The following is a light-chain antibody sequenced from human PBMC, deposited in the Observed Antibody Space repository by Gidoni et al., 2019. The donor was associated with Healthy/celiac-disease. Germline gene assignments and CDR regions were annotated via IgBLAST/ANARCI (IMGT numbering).Light chain of an antibody. CDR1: SSNIGAGYE. CDR3: QSYDSSLSVV. Sequence: QSVLTQPPAVSVAPGQRVTISCTGSSSNIGAGYEVHWYQQLPGTAPKLLIYGNSNRPSGVPDRFSGSKSGTSASLAITGLQAEDEADYYCQSYDSSLSVVFGGGTKLTVL. CDR2: GNS. J-gene: IGLJ2*01. V-gene: IGLV1-40*01.